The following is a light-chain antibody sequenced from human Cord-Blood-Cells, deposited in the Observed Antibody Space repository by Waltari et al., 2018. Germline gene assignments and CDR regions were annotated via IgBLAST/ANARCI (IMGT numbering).Light chain of an antibody. J-gene: IGKJ1*01. V-gene: IGKV3-20*01. CDR2: GSS. Sequence: EIVLTPSPGTLSLSPGESATLTCRASQSVSSSYLAWYQQKPGQAPRLLIYGSSSRATGIPDRLSGSGSGTDVTLTISRLEPEDFAVYYCQQYGSSPWTFGQGTKVEIK. CDR3: QQYGSSPWT. CDR1: QSVSSSY.